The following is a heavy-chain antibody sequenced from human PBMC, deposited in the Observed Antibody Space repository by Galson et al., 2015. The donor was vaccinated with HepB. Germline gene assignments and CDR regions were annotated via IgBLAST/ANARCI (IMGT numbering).Heavy chain of an antibody. CDR2: INPSGGST. CDR1: GYTFTSYY. D-gene: IGHD3-16*01. J-gene: IGHJ4*02. CDR3: ARVGVWPSSQQGSVYFDY. Sequence: SVKVSCKASGYTFTSYYMHWVRQAPGQGLEWMGIINPSGGSTSYAQKFQGRVTMTRDTSTSTVYMELSSLRSEVTAVYYCARVGVWPSSQQGSVYFDYWGQGTLVTVSS. V-gene: IGHV1-46*01.